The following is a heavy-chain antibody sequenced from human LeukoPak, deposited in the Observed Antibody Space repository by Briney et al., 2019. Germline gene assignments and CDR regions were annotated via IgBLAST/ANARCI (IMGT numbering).Heavy chain of an antibody. D-gene: IGHD4-17*01. V-gene: IGHV3-23*01. CDR3: AKGPTVYGDCYFDY. CDR2: ISGSGGST. Sequence: GGSLRLSCAASGFTFSSYAMSWDRQAPGKGLEWVSAISGSGGSTYYADSVKGRFTISRDNSKNTLYLQMNSLRAEDMAVYYCAKGPTVYGDCYFDYWGQGTLVTVSS. J-gene: IGHJ4*02. CDR1: GFTFSSYA.